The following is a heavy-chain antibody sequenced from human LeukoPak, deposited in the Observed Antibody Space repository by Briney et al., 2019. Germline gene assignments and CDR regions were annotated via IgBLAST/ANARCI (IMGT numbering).Heavy chain of an antibody. V-gene: IGHV6-1*01. CDR3: ARGWGGYIDY. CDR1: GDSVSNNSVA. Sequence: PSQTLSLTCAISGDSVSNNSVAWNWIRQSPSRGLEWLGRTYYRSKWHNDYAGSVKRRITINPDTSKNQFSLQLNAVTPEDTAVYYCARGWGGYIDYWGQGTLVTVSS. D-gene: IGHD3-3*01. CDR2: TYYRSKWHN. J-gene: IGHJ4*02.